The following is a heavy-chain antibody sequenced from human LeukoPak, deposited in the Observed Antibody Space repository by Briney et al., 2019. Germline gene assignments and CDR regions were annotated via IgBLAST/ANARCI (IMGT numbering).Heavy chain of an antibody. J-gene: IGHJ3*02. D-gene: IGHD4-17*01. Sequence: PGGSLRLSCAASGFTFNNYAMSWVRQAPGKGLEWVSAISGSGVSTYYADSVKGRFTISRDNSKNTLYLQMNSLRAEDTAVYFCAKDRSDCGGYPPGAFDIWGQGTMVTVSS. V-gene: IGHV3-23*01. CDR1: GFTFNNYA. CDR3: AKDRSDCGGYPPGAFDI. CDR2: ISGSGVST.